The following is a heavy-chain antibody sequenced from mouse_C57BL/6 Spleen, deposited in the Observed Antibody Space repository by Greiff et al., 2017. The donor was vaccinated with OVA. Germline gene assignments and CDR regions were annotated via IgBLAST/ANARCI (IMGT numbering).Heavy chain of an antibody. J-gene: IGHJ4*01. Sequence: VQLQQSGPELVKPGASVKISCKASGYAFSSSWMNWVKQRPGKGLEWIGRIDPGDGDTNYNGKFKGKATLTADKSSSTAYMQLSSLTSVDSAVYFCARCGYAAMDDWGQGTSVTVSS. D-gene: IGHD1-2*01. CDR2: IDPGDGDT. V-gene: IGHV1-82*01. CDR3: ARCGYAAMDD. CDR1: GYAFSSSW.